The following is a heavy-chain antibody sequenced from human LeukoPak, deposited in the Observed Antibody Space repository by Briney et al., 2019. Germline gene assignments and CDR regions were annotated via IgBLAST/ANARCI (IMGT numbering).Heavy chain of an antibody. CDR2: IDPSDSYT. D-gene: IGHD6-19*01. J-gene: IGHJ4*02. V-gene: IGHV5-10-1*01. Sequence: GESLKISCKGSGYSFTSYWISWVRQMPGKGLEWMGRIDPSDSYTNYSPSFQGHVTISADKSISTAYLQWSSLKASDTAMYYCARHVSSSGWYFMIDYLGQGTLVTVSS. CDR3: ARHVSSSGWYFMIDY. CDR1: GYSFTSYW.